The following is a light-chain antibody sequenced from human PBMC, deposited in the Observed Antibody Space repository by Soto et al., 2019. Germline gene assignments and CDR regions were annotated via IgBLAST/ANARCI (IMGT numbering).Light chain of an antibody. Sequence: QSLLANSASVSGSPGQSITISCTGSSSDIASFNYVSWYQQYPGKAPKLLIYQVTSRASGVSHRFSGSKFGDTASLTISGLQPEDEAEYYCNSYSSSTFYVFGTGTKVTVL. V-gene: IGLV2-14*01. CDR3: NSYSSSTFYV. CDR1: SSDIASFNY. CDR2: QVT. J-gene: IGLJ1*01.